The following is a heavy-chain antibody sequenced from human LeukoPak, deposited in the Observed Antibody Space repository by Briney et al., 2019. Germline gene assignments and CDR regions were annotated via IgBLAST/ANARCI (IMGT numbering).Heavy chain of an antibody. V-gene: IGHV3-64*01. J-gene: IGHJ6*02. CDR1: GFTFSSYA. Sequence: PGGSLRLSCAASGFTFSSYAMHWVRQAPGKGLEYVSAISSNGGSTYYANSVKGRFTISRDNSKNTLYLQMGSLRAEDMAVYYCAGGFIAAAGTRYYYYGMDVWGQGTTVTVSS. CDR2: ISSNGGST. CDR3: AGGFIAAAGTRYYYYGMDV. D-gene: IGHD6-13*01.